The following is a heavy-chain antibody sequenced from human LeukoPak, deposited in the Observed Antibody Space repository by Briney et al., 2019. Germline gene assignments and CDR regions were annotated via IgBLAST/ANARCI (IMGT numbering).Heavy chain of an antibody. V-gene: IGHV3-21*01. J-gene: IGHJ4*02. CDR1: GYTFSSFS. D-gene: IGHD3-22*01. Sequence: GGSLRLSCAASGYTFSSFSINWVRQAPGKGLEWVSSISVRSNYIYYADSVRGRFSISRDDARDSLYLQMNSLRAEDTAMYYCVRLRRNSDTSGYYYYYDFWGQGTLVTVSS. CDR2: ISVRSNYI. CDR3: VRLRRNSDTSGYYYYYDF.